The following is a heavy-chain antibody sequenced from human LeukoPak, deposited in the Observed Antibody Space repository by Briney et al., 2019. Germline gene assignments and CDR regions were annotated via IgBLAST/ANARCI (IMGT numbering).Heavy chain of an antibody. Sequence: PGGSLRLSCAASGFTFGSYSMNWVRQAPGKGLEWVSSISSSSSYIYYADSVKGRFTISRDNAKNSLYLQMNSLRAEDTAVYYCGRVCTNGVCLDYWGQGTLVTVSS. D-gene: IGHD2-8*01. J-gene: IGHJ4*02. CDR2: ISSSSSYI. V-gene: IGHV3-21*01. CDR1: GFTFGSYS. CDR3: GRVCTNGVCLDY.